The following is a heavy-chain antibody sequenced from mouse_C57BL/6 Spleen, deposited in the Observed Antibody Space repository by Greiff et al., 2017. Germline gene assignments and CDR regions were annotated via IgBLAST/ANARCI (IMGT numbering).Heavy chain of an antibody. V-gene: IGHV3-6*01. CDR3: ARARDYDAPAWFAY. J-gene: IGHJ3*01. D-gene: IGHD2-4*01. Sequence: ESGPGLVKPSQSLSLTCSVTGYSITSGYYWNWIRQFPGNKLEWMGYISYDGSNNYNPSLKNRISITRDTSKNQFFLKLNSVTTEDTATYYCARARDYDAPAWFAYWGQGTLVTVSA. CDR1: GYSITSGYY. CDR2: ISYDGSN.